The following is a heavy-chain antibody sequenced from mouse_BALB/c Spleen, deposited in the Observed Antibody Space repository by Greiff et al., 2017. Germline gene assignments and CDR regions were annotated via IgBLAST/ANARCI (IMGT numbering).Heavy chain of an antibody. CDR2: INPYNGDT. V-gene: IGHV1-20*02. D-gene: IGHD1-1*01. Sequence: EVHLVESGPELVKPGASVKISCKASGYSFTGYFMNWVMQSHGKSLEWIGRINPYNGDTFYNQKFKGKATLTVDKSSSTAHMELRSLASEDSAVYYCARGDSSYGLPYWGQGTTLTVSS. CDR1: GYSFTGYF. J-gene: IGHJ2*01. CDR3: ARGDSSYGLPY.